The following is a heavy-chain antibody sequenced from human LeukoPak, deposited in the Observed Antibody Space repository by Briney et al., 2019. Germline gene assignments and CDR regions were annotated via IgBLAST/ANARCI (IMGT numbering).Heavy chain of an antibody. CDR1: GGTFSSYA. CDR3: ARDGEDSSGWYLANWFDP. CDR2: IIPIFGTA. Sequence: SVKVSCKASGGTFSSYAISWVRQATGQGLEWMGRIIPIFGTANYAQKFQGRVTITTDESTSTAYMELSSLRSEDTAVYYCARDGEDSSGWYLANWFDPWGQGTLVTVSS. D-gene: IGHD6-19*01. V-gene: IGHV1-69*05. J-gene: IGHJ5*02.